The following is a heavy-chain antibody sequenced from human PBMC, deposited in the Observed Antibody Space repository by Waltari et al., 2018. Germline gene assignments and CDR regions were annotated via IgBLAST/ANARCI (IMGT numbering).Heavy chain of an antibody. J-gene: IGHJ2*01. CDR2: VQDRGKP. V-gene: IGHV4-61*01. CDR3: ARGQWGAAGTQEWYYFDL. D-gene: IGHD3-3*01. Sequence: QVQLRESGPGVVKPLETLSLNCAVSGGSINTGYYSPWNWIRQPPGKGLAWIGFVQDRGKPKYNPSLKSRVAISIDTSKNQYSLRLTSVTVADTATYYCARGQWGAAGTQEWYYFDLWGRGTLVTVSS. CDR1: GGSINTGYYS.